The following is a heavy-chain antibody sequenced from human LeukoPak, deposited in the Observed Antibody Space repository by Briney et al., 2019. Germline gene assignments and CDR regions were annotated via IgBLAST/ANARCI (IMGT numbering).Heavy chain of an antibody. J-gene: IGHJ4*02. V-gene: IGHV3-30-3*01. Sequence: GGSLRLSCAASGFTFSSYAMHWVRQAPGKGLEWVAVISYDGSNKYYADSVKGRFTISRDNSKNTVYLQMNSLRAEDTAMYYCASPYSGSYSYFDYWGQGTLVTVSS. CDR1: GFTFSSYA. CDR3: ASPYSGSYSYFDY. CDR2: ISYDGSNK. D-gene: IGHD1-26*01.